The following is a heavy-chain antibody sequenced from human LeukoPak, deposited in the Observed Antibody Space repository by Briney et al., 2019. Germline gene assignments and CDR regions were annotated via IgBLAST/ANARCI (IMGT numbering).Heavy chain of an antibody. J-gene: IGHJ4*02. V-gene: IGHV1-69*13. Sequence: SVKVSCKASGGTFSSYAISWVRQAPGQGLEWMGGIIPIFGTANYAQKFQGRVTITADESTSTAYMELSSLRSEDTAVYYCARGGCSSTSCYSFDYWGQGTLVTVSS. CDR2: IIPIFGTA. CDR3: ARGGCSSTSCYSFDY. CDR1: GGTFSSYA. D-gene: IGHD2-2*01.